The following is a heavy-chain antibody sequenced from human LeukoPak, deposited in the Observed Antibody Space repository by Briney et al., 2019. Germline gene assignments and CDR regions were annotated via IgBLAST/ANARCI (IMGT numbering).Heavy chain of an antibody. CDR3: ARVRMDYGSGSPADY. Sequence: SGGSLRLSCADSGFTFSDYYMRWIRQAPGKGLEWVSYVSSSGSTIYYADSVKGRFTISRDNAKNSLYLQMNSLRAEDTAVYYCARVRMDYGSGSPADYWGQGTLVTVSS. CDR2: VSSSGSTI. V-gene: IGHV3-11*01. CDR1: GFTFSDYY. D-gene: IGHD3-10*01. J-gene: IGHJ4*02.